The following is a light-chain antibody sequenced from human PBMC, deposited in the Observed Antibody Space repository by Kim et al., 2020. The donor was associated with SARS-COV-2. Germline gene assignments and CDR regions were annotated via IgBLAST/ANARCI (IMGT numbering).Light chain of an antibody. V-gene: IGLV2-14*01. CDR3: ASYTSSNTWV. Sequence: QSALTQPASVSGSPGQPITISCTGTSSDVGGYNYVSWYQQHPGKAPKVMIYDVIKRPSGVSDRFSGSRSGNTASLTISALQAEDEADYYCASYTSSNTWVFGGGTRLTVL. CDR1: SSDVGGYNY. J-gene: IGLJ3*02. CDR2: DVI.